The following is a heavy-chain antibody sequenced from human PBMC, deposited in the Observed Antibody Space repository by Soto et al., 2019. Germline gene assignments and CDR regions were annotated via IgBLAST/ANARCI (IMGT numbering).Heavy chain of an antibody. CDR2: IYYSGST. D-gene: IGHD1-1*01. CDR1: GVSISSGGYY. Sequence: TLSLTCTVSGVSISSGGYYWSWIRQHPGKGLEWIGYIYYSGSTYYNPSLKSRVTISVDTSKNQFSLKLSSVTAADTAVYYCARVHEDSTGTEPYYFDYWGQGTLVTVSS. V-gene: IGHV4-31*03. J-gene: IGHJ4*02. CDR3: ARVHEDSTGTEPYYFDY.